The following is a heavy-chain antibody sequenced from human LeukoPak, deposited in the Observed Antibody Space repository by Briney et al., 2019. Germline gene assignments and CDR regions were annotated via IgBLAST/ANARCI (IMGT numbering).Heavy chain of an antibody. CDR1: GGSISSGSYS. CDR2: MYSSGTT. Sequence: PSQTLSLTCTVSGGSISSGSYSWNWIRQPAGKGLEWIGRMYSSGTTNYNPSLKSRVTISVDTSKNQFSLKLSSVTASDTAVYYCATSPVTTWWFDPWGQGTLVTVSS. CDR3: ATSPVTTWWFDP. V-gene: IGHV4-61*02. D-gene: IGHD4-17*01. J-gene: IGHJ5*02.